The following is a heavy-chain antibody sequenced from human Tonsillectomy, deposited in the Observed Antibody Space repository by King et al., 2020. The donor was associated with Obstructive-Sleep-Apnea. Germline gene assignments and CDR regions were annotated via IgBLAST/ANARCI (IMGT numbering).Heavy chain of an antibody. D-gene: IGHD3-10*01. CDR3: ARDPEPRFEELSPDYYYYDMDV. CDR1: GLTFSNHY. Sequence: VQLVESGGGLVKPGGSLRLSCAASGLTFSNHYMSWIRQAPGKGLEWVSSISSSGITINYADSVKGRFTISRDNAKSSLSLQMNSLRAEDTAVYYCARDPEPRFEELSPDYYYYDMDVWGQGTTVTVSS. J-gene: IGHJ6*02. V-gene: IGHV3-11*01. CDR2: ISSSGITI.